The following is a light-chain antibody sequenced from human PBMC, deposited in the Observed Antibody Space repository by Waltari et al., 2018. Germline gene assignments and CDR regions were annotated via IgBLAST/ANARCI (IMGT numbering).Light chain of an antibody. V-gene: IGLV3-10*01. J-gene: IGLJ3*02. Sequence: SYELTQPPSVSVSPGQTARITCSGDALPKKYAYWYQQKSDQAPVVVIYEDSKRPSGIPGRVSCSTSGTMATLTISGAQVEDEADYYCYSIDSSGNHRGVFGGGTKLSV. CDR3: YSIDSSGNHRGV. CDR2: EDS. CDR1: ALPKKY.